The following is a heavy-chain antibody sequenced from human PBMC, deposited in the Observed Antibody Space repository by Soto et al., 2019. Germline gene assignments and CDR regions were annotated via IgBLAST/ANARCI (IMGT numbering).Heavy chain of an antibody. CDR3: ARDPFGSGYDKGAFDI. D-gene: IGHD5-12*01. V-gene: IGHV3-33*01. CDR1: GFTFSSYG. Sequence: PGGSLRLSCAASGFTFSSYGMHWVRQAPGKGLEWVAVIWYDGSNKYYADSVKGRFTISRDNSKNTLYLQMNSLRAEDTAVYYCARDPFGSGYDKGAFDIWGQGTMVTVSS. J-gene: IGHJ3*02. CDR2: IWYDGSNK.